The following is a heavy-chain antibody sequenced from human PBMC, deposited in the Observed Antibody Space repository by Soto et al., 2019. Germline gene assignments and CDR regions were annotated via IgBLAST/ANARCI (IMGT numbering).Heavy chain of an antibody. V-gene: IGHV3-23*01. CDR2: ISGSGGST. CDR3: AKGSGIAAAGTLRDY. J-gene: IGHJ4*02. Sequence: GGSLRLSCAASGFTFSSYAMSWVRQSPGKGLEWVSAISGSGGSTYYADSVKGRFTISRDNSKNTLYLQMNSLRAEDTAVYYCAKGSGIAAAGTLRDYWGQGTLVTVSS. CDR1: GFTFSSYA. D-gene: IGHD6-13*01.